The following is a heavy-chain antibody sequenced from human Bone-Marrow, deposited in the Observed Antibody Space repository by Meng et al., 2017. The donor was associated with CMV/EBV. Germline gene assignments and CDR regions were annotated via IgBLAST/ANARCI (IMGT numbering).Heavy chain of an antibody. V-gene: IGHV3-30*04. Sequence: GGSLRLSCAASGFTFSSYAMHWVRQAPGKGLEWVAVISSDGGLKYYADSVKGRFTVSRDNSKNTLYLQMNTLTTEDTAVYYCARDSWDLPELFDYWGQGTLVTVSS. CDR3: ARDSWDLPELFDY. CDR1: GFTFSSYA. J-gene: IGHJ4*02. CDR2: ISSDGGLK. D-gene: IGHD1-26*01.